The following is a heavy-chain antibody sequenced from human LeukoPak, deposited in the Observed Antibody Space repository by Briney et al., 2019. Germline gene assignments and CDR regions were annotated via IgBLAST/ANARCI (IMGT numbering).Heavy chain of an antibody. CDR2: INPNSGGT. D-gene: IGHD3-22*01. CDR3: SRDGRTYYYDSSGYGY. V-gene: IGHV1-2*02. CDR1: GYTFTGYY. J-gene: IGHJ4*02. Sequence: ASVKVSCKASGYTFTGYYMNWVRQAPGQGLEWMGWINPNSGGTNYAQKFQGRVTMTRDTSNSTAYMEMSRLRSDDTAVYYCSRDGRTYYYDSSGYGYWGQGTLVTVSS.